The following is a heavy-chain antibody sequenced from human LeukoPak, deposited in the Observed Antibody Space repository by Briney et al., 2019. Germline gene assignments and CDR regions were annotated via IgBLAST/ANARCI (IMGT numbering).Heavy chain of an antibody. Sequence: PGGSLRLSCAASGSTFSSYAMSWVRQAPGKGLEWVSAISGSGGSTYYADSVKGRFTISRDNSKNTLYLQMNSLRAEDTAVYYCAKPLKVSGGDYYGSGTPHNDAFDIWGQGTMVTVSS. V-gene: IGHV3-23*01. J-gene: IGHJ3*02. CDR1: GSTFSSYA. CDR2: ISGSGGST. CDR3: AKPLKVSGGDYYGSGTPHNDAFDI. D-gene: IGHD3-10*01.